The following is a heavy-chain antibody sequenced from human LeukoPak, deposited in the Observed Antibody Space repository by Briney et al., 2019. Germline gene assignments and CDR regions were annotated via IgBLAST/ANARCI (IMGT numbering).Heavy chain of an antibody. V-gene: IGHV4-34*01. CDR3: ARGSPRLRFLEWLPFSHWYFDL. D-gene: IGHD3-3*01. CDR2: XXXXXXT. Sequence: SETLSLTCAVYXXSXXXXXXXWXRQPXGXXXXXXXXXXXXXXTXYNPSLKSRVTISVDTSKNQFSLKLSSVTAADTAVYYCARGSPRLRFLEWLPFSHWYFDLWGRGTLVTVSS. J-gene: IGHJ2*01. CDR1: XXSXXXXX.